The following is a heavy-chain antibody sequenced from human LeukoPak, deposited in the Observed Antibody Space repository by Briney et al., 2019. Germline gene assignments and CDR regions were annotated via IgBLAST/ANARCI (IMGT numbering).Heavy chain of an antibody. V-gene: IGHV4-34*01. CDR1: GGSFSGYY. D-gene: IGHD5-18*01. CDR3: ARGGPAMVTYYYYYYGMDV. Sequence: SETLSLTCAVYGGSFSGYYWSWIRQPPGKGLEWIGEINHSGSTNYNPSLKSRVTISVDTSKNQFSLKLSSVTAADTAVYYCARGGPAMVTYYYYYYGMDVWGQGTTVTVSS. CDR2: INHSGST. J-gene: IGHJ6*02.